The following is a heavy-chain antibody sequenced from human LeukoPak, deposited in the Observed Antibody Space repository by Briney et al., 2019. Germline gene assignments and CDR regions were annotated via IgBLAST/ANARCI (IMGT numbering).Heavy chain of an antibody. Sequence: GGSLRLTCAASRFTVSSNYMTWVRQAPGKGLEWVSVIYSGGGTYHADSVKGRFTMSRDNSKNTLYLQMNSLRAEDTAVHYRARGGCEGFDYWGQGTLVTVSS. V-gene: IGHV3-66*01. J-gene: IGHJ4*02. CDR3: ARGGCEGFDY. CDR2: IYSGGGT. CDR1: RFTVSSNY. D-gene: IGHD3-16*01.